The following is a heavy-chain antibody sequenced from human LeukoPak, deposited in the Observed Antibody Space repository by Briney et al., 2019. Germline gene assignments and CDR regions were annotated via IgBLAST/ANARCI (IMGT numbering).Heavy chain of an antibody. CDR1: AYTFISYG. J-gene: IGHJ3*02. Sequence: ASVKVSCTASAYTFISYGISWVRQDPGQGLEWMGWISSYKGNTNLVQKFQGRVTMTTDTSTSTVYMELRSLTSEDTAVYYCARDFFEDGSSWFDTFDIWGQGTMVTVSS. CDR3: ARDFFEDGSSWFDTFDI. CDR2: ISSYKGNT. V-gene: IGHV1-18*01. D-gene: IGHD6-13*01.